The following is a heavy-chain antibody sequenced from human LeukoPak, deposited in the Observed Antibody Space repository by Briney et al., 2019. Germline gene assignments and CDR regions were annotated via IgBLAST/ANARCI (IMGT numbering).Heavy chain of an antibody. CDR1: GFTFSSYA. Sequence: PGRSLRLSCAASGFTFSSYAMHWVRQAPGKGLEWVAVISYDGSNKYYADSVKGRFTISRDNAKNLLYLQMNSLRAEDTAVYYCARAVLGPGIAVAGPFDYWGQGTLVTVSS. D-gene: IGHD6-19*01. V-gene: IGHV3-30-3*01. J-gene: IGHJ4*02. CDR3: ARAVLGPGIAVAGPFDY. CDR2: ISYDGSNK.